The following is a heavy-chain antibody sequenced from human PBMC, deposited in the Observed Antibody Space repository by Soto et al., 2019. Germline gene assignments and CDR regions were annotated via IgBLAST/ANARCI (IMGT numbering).Heavy chain of an antibody. V-gene: IGHV3-30-3*01. CDR1: GFTFSSYA. CDR3: ASGGWSDAFDI. CDR2: ISYDGSNK. D-gene: IGHD1-26*01. Sequence: QVQLVESGGGVVQPGSSLRLSCAASGFTFSSYAMHWVRQAPGKGLEWVAVISYDGSNKYYADSVKGRFTISRDNSKNTLYLQMNSLRAEDTAVYYCASGGWSDAFDIWGQGTMVTVSS. J-gene: IGHJ3*02.